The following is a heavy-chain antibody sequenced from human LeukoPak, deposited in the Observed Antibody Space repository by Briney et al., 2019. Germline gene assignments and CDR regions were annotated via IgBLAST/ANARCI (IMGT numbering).Heavy chain of an antibody. CDR1: GGSISSSNW. CDR3: ARGDYGAFDY. Sequence: PSETLSLTCAVSGGSISSSNWWSWVRQPPGKGLEWIGEINHSGSTNYNPSLKSRVTISVDTSKNQFSLKLSSVTAADTAVYYCARGDYGAFDYWGQGTLVTVSS. CDR2: INHSGST. D-gene: IGHD4-17*01. V-gene: IGHV4-4*02. J-gene: IGHJ4*02.